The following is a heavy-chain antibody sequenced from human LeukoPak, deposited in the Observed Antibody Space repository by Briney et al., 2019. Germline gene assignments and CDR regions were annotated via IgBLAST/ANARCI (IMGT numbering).Heavy chain of an antibody. V-gene: IGHV1-8*01. CDR3: ARGGWFSATDHFHS. J-gene: IGHJ4*02. CDR2: MNPNSGNT. Sequence: GASVKVSCKASGYTFTSYDINWVRQATGQGLEWMGWMNPNSGNTGYAQKFQGRVTMTRNTSISTAYMELSSLRSEDTAVYYCARGGWFSATDHFHSWGQGTLVTVSS. D-gene: IGHD2-15*01. CDR1: GYTFTSYD.